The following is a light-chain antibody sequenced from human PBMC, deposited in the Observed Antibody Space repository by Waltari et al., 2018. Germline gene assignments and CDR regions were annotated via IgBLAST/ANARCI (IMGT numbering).Light chain of an antibody. CDR3: QQSYKTPLT. V-gene: IGKV1-39*01. CDR1: QTINKY. CDR2: DAS. J-gene: IGKJ4*01. Sequence: DIQMTQSPSSLSASVGDRVTITCRASQTINKYLNWYHQKPGKAPKLLIYDASNLQSGAPSRFSGSGSGTDFTLTISGLRPDDFATDYCQQSYKTPLTFGGGTKIEIK.